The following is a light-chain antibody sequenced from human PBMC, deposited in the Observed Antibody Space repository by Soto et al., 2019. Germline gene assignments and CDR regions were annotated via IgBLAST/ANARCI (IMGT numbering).Light chain of an antibody. CDR1: QSLTNNY. Sequence: EIVLTQSPGTLSLSPGETATLSCRASQSLTNNYLAWYQQKPGQAPRLLIYAASSRATGIPDRFSGSRSETYFTLTISRLEPEDFAVYYCQQYGSSLPVTFGGGTKV. CDR3: QQYGSSLPVT. CDR2: AAS. V-gene: IGKV3-20*01. J-gene: IGKJ4*01.